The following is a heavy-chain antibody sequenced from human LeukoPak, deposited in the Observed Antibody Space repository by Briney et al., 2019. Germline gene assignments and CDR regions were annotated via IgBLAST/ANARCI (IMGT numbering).Heavy chain of an antibody. CDR1: GGTFSSYA. D-gene: IGHD3-10*01. CDR2: IIPIFGTA. J-gene: IGHJ6*03. V-gene: IGHV1-69*13. Sequence: SVKVSCKASGGTFSSYAISWVRQAPGQGLEWMGGIIPIFGTANYAQKFQGRVTITADESTSTAYMELSSLRSEDTAVYYCARAGDPHNYYYYYMDVWGKGTTVTISS. CDR3: ARAGDPHNYYYYYMDV.